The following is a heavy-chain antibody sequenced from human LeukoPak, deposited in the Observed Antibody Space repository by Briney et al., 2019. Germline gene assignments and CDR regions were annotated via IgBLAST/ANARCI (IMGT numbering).Heavy chain of an antibody. CDR3: ARVGLAAGPNYYGMDV. V-gene: IGHV4-59*01. J-gene: IGHJ6*04. CDR1: GGSISTYY. D-gene: IGHD6-13*01. Sequence: SETLSLTGSVSGGSISTYYWTWIRQPPGKGLEWIGYIYYTGSTIYHPSLKSRATISVDMSKNQFSLKLSSVTAADTAVYYCARVGLAAGPNYYGMDVWGKGTTVTVSS. CDR2: IYYTGST.